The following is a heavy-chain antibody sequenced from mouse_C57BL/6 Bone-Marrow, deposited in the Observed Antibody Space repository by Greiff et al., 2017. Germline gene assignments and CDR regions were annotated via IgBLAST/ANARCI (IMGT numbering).Heavy chain of an antibody. Sequence: VQLQESGAELARPGASVKLSCKASGYTFTSSGISWVKQRTGQGLEWIGEIYPRSGNTYYNEKFKGKATLTADKSSSTAYMELRSLTSEDSAVYFCAREGGYDGAWFAYWGQGTLVTVSA. D-gene: IGHD2-2*01. J-gene: IGHJ3*01. CDR2: IYPRSGNT. V-gene: IGHV1-81*01. CDR1: GYTFTSSG. CDR3: AREGGYDGAWFAY.